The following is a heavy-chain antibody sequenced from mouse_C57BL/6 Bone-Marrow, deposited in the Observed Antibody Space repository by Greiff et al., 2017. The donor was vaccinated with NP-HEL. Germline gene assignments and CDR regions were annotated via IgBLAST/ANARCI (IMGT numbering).Heavy chain of an antibody. V-gene: IGHV5-9-1*02. CDR3: TRDNGYYLAWFAY. Sequence: EVKLMESGEGLVRPGGSLKLSCAASGFTFSSYAMSWVRQTPEKRLGWVAYISSGGNYIYYADTVKGRFTISRDNARNTLYLQMSSLKSEDTAMYYCTRDNGYYLAWFAYWGQGTLVTVSA. D-gene: IGHD2-3*01. CDR2: ISSGGNYI. CDR1: GFTFSSYA. J-gene: IGHJ3*01.